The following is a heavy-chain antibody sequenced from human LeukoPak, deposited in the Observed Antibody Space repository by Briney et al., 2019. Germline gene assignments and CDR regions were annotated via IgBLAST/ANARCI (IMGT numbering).Heavy chain of an antibody. D-gene: IGHD3-16*01. Sequence: SETLSLTCAVYGGSFSGYYWSWIRQPPGKGLEWIGEINHSGSTNYNPFLKSRVTISVDTSKNQFSLKLSSVTAADTAVYYCARGPQYVYYGMDVWGQGTTVTVSS. CDR3: ARGPQYVYYGMDV. CDR1: GGSFSGYY. CDR2: INHSGST. J-gene: IGHJ6*02. V-gene: IGHV4-34*01.